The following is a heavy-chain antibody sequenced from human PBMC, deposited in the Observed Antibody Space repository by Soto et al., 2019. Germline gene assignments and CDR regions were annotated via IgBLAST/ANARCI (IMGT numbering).Heavy chain of an antibody. D-gene: IGHD3-22*01. CDR3: ARHGGAHYGSSGYHYALDY. CDR1: GDRCRNNL. J-gene: IGHJ4*02. CDR2: IELSDAYK. Sequence: GDSLNISATCSGDRCRNNLSTWVRQLPGEGLEWMGRIELSDAYKSYSPSFQGHVSFSADTSINTAYLQWSSLRASDTAMYYCARHGGAHYGSSGYHYALDYWGQGTQVTVSS. V-gene: IGHV5-10-1*01.